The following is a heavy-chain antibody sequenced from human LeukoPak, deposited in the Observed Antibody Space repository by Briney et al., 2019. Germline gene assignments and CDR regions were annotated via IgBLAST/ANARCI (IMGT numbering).Heavy chain of an antibody. CDR3: AKAPHFIAVAGTNYYFDY. Sequence: GGSPRLSCAASGFTFSSYAMSWVRQAPGKGLEWVSAISGSGGSTYYADSVKGRFTISRDNSKNTLYLQMNSLRAEDTAVYYCAKAPHFIAVAGTNYYFDYWGQGTLVTVSS. CDR2: ISGSGGST. J-gene: IGHJ4*02. D-gene: IGHD6-19*01. CDR1: GFTFSSYA. V-gene: IGHV3-23*01.